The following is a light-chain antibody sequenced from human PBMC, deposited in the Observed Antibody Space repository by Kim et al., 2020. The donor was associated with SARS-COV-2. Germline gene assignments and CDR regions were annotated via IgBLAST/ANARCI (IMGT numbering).Light chain of an antibody. CDR1: SGDIGGAHNY. CDR3: SSYTGSNSLL. Sequence: QSALTQPPSASGSPGQSVTISCTGTSGDIGGAHNYVSWYQQHPGKAPKLMIYEVSQRPSGVPDRFSGSKSGHTASLTVSGLQADDEADYYCSSYTGSNSLLFGGGTQLTVL. J-gene: IGLJ3*02. CDR2: EVS. V-gene: IGLV2-8*01.